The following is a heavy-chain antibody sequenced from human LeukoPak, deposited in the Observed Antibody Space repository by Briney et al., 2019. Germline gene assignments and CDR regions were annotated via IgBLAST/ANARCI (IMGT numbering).Heavy chain of an antibody. V-gene: IGHV4-39*01. CDR2: IYYTGST. J-gene: IGHJ4*02. D-gene: IGHD6-19*01. CDR3: AKSGGYGLIDY. CDR1: GGSISSDNYY. Sequence: SETLSLTCTVSGGSISSDNYYWGWIRQPPGKGLEWIGNIYYTGSTYYNASLQSRVTISIDMSKNQFSLRLSSVTAADTAMYYCAKSGGYGLIDYWGQGTLVTVSS.